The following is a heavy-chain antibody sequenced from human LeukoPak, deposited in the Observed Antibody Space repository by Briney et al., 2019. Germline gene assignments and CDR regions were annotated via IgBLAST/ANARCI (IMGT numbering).Heavy chain of an antibody. CDR2: ISSSSSTI. Sequence: GGSLRLSCAASGFTFSSYSMNWVRQAPGKGLEWVSSISSSSSTIYYADSVKGRFTISRDNAKNSLYLQMNSLRAEDTAVYYCAMGIVGSLGIFDYWGQGTLVTVSS. J-gene: IGHJ4*02. D-gene: IGHD1-26*01. CDR1: GFTFSSYS. V-gene: IGHV3-48*01. CDR3: AMGIVGSLGIFDY.